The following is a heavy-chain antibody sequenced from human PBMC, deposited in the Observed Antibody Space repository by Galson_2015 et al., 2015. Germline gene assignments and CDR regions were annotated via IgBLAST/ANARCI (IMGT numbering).Heavy chain of an antibody. CDR2: ISSSSSYI. J-gene: IGHJ6*02. CDR3: ARDTRSRNYYIPYSMHV. CDR1: GFTFSSYS. D-gene: IGHD3-10*02. V-gene: IGHV3-21*01. Sequence: SLRLSCAASGFTFSSYSMNWVRQAPGKGLEWVSFISSSSSYIYYADSVKGRFTISRDNAKNSLFLQMNSLRAEDTAVYFCARDTRSRNYYIPYSMHVFAQGTTGPVSS.